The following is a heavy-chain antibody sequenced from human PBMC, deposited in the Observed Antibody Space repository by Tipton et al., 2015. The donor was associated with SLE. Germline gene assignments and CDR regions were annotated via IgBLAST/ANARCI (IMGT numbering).Heavy chain of an antibody. D-gene: IGHD6-19*01. Sequence: TLSLTCTVSGGSISSHYWSWIRQPPGKGLEWIGYIYYSGSTYYNPSLKSRVTISVDTSKNQFSLKLSSVTAADTAVYYCARSGHFLPGYSSGFDYWGQGTLVTVSS. V-gene: IGHV4-59*11. CDR2: IYYSGST. CDR1: GGSISSHY. J-gene: IGHJ4*02. CDR3: ARSGHFLPGYSSGFDY.